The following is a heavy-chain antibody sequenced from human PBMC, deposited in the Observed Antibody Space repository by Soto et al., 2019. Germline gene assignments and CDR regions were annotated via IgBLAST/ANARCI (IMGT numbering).Heavy chain of an antibody. Sequence: GGSLRLSCAASGFTFNSYAMSWVRQAPGKGLEWVSAISSSGSSTYYADSVKGRFTISRDKSKNTLYLQMNSLRAEDTAVYYCTKLVVPAASSYFDHWGQGTLVTVST. D-gene: IGHD2-2*01. CDR1: GFTFNSYA. CDR3: TKLVVPAASSYFDH. J-gene: IGHJ4*02. CDR2: ISSSGSST. V-gene: IGHV3-23*01.